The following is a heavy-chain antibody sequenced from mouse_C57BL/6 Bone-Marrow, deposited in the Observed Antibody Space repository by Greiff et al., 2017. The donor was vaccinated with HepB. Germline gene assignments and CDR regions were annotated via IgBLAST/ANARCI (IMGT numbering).Heavy chain of an antibody. CDR1: GFSLTSYG. V-gene: IGHV2-2*01. Sequence: VQLQQSGPGLVQPSQSLSITCTVSGFSLTSYGVHWVRQSPGKGLEWLGVIRSGGSTDYNAAFISRLSISKDNSKIQVFFKMNSLQADDTSIYYCARGDYYGSSYGYFDVWGTGTTVTVSS. CDR2: IRSGGST. D-gene: IGHD1-1*01. J-gene: IGHJ1*03. CDR3: ARGDYYGSSYGYFDV.